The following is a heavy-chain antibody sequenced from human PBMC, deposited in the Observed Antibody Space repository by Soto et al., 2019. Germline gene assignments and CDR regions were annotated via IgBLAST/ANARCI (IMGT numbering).Heavy chain of an antibody. CDR1: GFTFSSYG. Sequence: PGGSLRLSCAASGFTFSSYGMHWVRQAPGKGLEWVAVISYDGSNKYYADSVKGRFTISRDNSKNTLYLQMSSLRSEDTAVYYCASIYSKGPYFDYWGQGTLVTVSS. CDR3: ASIYSKGPYFDY. J-gene: IGHJ4*02. CDR2: ISYDGSNK. V-gene: IGHV3-30*03. D-gene: IGHD4-4*01.